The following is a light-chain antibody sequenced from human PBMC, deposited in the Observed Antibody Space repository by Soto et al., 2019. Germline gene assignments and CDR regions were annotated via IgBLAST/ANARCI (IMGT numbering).Light chain of an antibody. CDR2: GAS. CDR1: QSVSSSY. V-gene: IGKV3-20*01. CDR3: QQYKT. J-gene: IGKJ1*01. Sequence: EIVLTQSPGTLSLSPGERDTISCRASQSVSSSYLAWYQQKPGQAPRLLIYGASSRATGIPDRFSGSGSGTDFTLTISRLEPEDVAVYYCQQYKTFGQGTKVDIK.